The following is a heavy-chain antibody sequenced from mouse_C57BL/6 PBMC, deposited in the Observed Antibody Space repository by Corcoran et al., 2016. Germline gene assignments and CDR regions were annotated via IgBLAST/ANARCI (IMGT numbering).Heavy chain of an antibody. V-gene: IGHV1-81*01. J-gene: IGHJ3*01. CDR2: IFPGSGST. CDR3: ARGGASNWGFAY. D-gene: IGHD2-5*01. CDR1: GYTFTSYG. Sequence: QVQLQQSGVELARPGVSVKLSCKASGYTFTSYGVSWVKQRTGQGLEWIGWIFPGSGSTYYNEKFKGKATLTVDKSSSTAYMLLSSLTSEDSAVYFCARGGASNWGFAYWGQGTLVTVSA.